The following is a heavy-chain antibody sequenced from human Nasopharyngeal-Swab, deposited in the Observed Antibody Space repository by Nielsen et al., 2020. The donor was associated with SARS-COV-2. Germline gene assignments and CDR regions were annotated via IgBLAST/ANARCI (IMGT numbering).Heavy chain of an antibody. CDR1: GYTFTSYG. V-gene: IGHV1-18*01. Sequence: ASVKVSCKASGYTFTSYGISWVRQAPGRGLEWMGWISAYNGNTNYAQKLQGRVTMTTDTSTSIAYMELRSLRSDDTAVYYCATEFYGSGSYYSNWFDPWGQGTLVTVSS. CDR2: ISAYNGNT. CDR3: ATEFYGSGSYYSNWFDP. J-gene: IGHJ5*02. D-gene: IGHD3-10*01.